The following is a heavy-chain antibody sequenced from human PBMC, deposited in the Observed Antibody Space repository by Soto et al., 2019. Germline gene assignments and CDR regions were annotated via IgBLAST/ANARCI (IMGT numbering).Heavy chain of an antibody. CDR1: GGSFSGYY. D-gene: IGHD1-26*01. V-gene: IGHV4-34*01. Sequence: SETLSLTCAVYGGSFSGYYWSWIRQPPGKGLEWVGEINHSGSTNYNPSLKSRVTISVDTSKNQFSLKLSSVTAADTAVYYCARLVVGARGMDVWGQGTTVTVSS. CDR3: ARLVVGARGMDV. J-gene: IGHJ6*02. CDR2: INHSGST.